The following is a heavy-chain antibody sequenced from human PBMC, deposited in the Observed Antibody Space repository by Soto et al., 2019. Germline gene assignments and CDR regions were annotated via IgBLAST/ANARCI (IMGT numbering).Heavy chain of an antibody. CDR1: GFPFSPYS. CDR2: LSGRVGRP. D-gene: IGHD3-3*01. Sequence: PGGSLSLSCAASGFPFSPYSLSSVRQAPGKVQELVSALSGRVGRPYYAASVKGRFPLARDNSKTTLYRHRNSLRDEAPAVYYCQKGGDGWSGYHLFDDWGQGTRVTVSA. V-gene: IGHV3-23*01. CDR3: QKGGDGWSGYHLFDD. J-gene: IGHJ4*02.